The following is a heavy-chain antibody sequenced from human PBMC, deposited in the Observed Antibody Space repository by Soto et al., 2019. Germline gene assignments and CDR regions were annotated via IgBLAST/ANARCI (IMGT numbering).Heavy chain of an antibody. J-gene: IGHJ5*02. V-gene: IGHV1-69*06. CDR1: GYTFTSYG. D-gene: IGHD3-10*01. CDR3: ARGGSGSYHWFDP. Sequence: SVKVSCKASGYTFTSYGISCVRQAPGQGLEWMGGIIPIFGTANYAQKFQGRVTITADKSTSTAYMELSSLRSEDTAVYYCARGGSGSYHWFDPWGQGTLVTVSS. CDR2: IIPIFGTA.